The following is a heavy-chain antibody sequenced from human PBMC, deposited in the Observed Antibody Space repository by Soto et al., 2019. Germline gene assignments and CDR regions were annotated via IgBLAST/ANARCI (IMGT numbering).Heavy chain of an antibody. CDR1: GFTFSDYY. J-gene: IGHJ4*02. V-gene: IGHV3-11*01. CDR3: ARGYPYSYVDY. D-gene: IGHD5-18*01. Sequence: GGSLRLSCAASGFTFSDYYMSWIRQAPGKGLEWVSYISSCCSSIYYADSVKGRFTISRDNAKNSLYLQMNSLRAEDTAVYYCARGYPYSYVDYWGQGTLVTVSS. CDR2: ISSCCSSI.